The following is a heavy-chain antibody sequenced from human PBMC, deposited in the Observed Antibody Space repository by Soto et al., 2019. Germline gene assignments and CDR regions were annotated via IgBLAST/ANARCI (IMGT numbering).Heavy chain of an antibody. CDR2: INHSGST. CDR1: GGSFSGYY. CDR3: ARVLPPGAGGAYYLDY. V-gene: IGHV4-34*01. D-gene: IGHD3-16*01. J-gene: IGHJ4*02. Sequence: PSETLSLTCAVYGGSFSGYYWSWIRQPPGKGLEWIGEINHSGSTNYNPSLKSRVTISVDTSKNQFSLKLSSVTAADTAVYYCARVLPPGAGGAYYLDYWGQGTLVTVSS.